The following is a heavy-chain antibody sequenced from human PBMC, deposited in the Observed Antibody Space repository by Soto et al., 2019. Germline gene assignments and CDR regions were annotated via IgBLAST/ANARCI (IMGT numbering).Heavy chain of an antibody. J-gene: IGHJ4*02. CDR2: ISSSSSYI. CDR3: ARDFGYSGYDEGY. Sequence: GGSLRLSCAASGFTFSSYSMNWVRQAPGKGLEWVSSISSSSSYIYYADSVKGRFTISRDNAKNSLYLQMNSLRAEDTAVYYCARDFGYSGYDEGYWGQGTLVTVSS. V-gene: IGHV3-21*01. D-gene: IGHD5-12*01. CDR1: GFTFSSYS.